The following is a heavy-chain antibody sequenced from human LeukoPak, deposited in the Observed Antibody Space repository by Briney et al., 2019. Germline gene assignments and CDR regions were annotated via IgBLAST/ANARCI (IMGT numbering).Heavy chain of an antibody. CDR1: GGSFSGYY. CDR3: ARWAQTFGGVIDY. D-gene: IGHD3-16*02. Sequence: SETLSLTCAVYGGSFSGYYWSWIRQPPGKGLEWIGEINHSGSTNYNPSLKSRVTISVDTSKNQFSLKLSSVTAADTAVYYCARWAQTFGGVIDYWGQGTLVTVSS. CDR2: INHSGST. J-gene: IGHJ4*02. V-gene: IGHV4-34*01.